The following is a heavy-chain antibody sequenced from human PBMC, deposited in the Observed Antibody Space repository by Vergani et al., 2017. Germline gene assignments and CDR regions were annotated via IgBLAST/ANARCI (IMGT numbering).Heavy chain of an antibody. CDR3: ARDSDCSGGSCYDY. V-gene: IGHV4-4*02. D-gene: IGHD2-15*01. CDR1: GGSISSSNW. Sequence: QVQLQESGPGLVKPSGTLSLTCAVSGGSISSSNWWSWVRQPPGKGLEWSGEIYHSGSTNYNPSLQSRVTISVDKSKNQFSLKLSSVTAADTAVYYCARDSDCSGGSCYDYWGQGTLVTVSS. J-gene: IGHJ4*02. CDR2: IYHSGST.